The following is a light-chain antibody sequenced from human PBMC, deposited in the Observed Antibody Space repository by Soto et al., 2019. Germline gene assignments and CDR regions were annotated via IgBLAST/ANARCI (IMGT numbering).Light chain of an antibody. J-gene: IGKJ1*01. CDR1: ESVHKW. CDR3: QQYHRSSLT. V-gene: IGKV1-5*01. Sequence: IQMTQSPPALSASVGDRVTITCRASESVHKWLAWYQQKVGKAPKVLIYDASTLETGVPSRFSGSGSGTEFALTISSLQPNDSATHFCQQYHRSSLTFAQGNKVDIX. CDR2: DAS.